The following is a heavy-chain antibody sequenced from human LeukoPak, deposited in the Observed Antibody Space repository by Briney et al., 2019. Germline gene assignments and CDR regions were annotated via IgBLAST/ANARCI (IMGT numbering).Heavy chain of an antibody. CDR1: GFTVSGNY. CDR3: ARDVRSGYYPDLY. CDR2: IYSGGST. D-gene: IGHD3-3*01. J-gene: IGHJ4*02. V-gene: IGHV3-66*01. Sequence: PGGSLRLSCAVSGFTVSGNYITWVRRAPGKGLEWVSVIYSGGSTYYADSVKGRFTISRDNSKNTLYLQMNSLRAEDTAVYYCARDVRSGYYPDLYWGQGTLVTVSS.